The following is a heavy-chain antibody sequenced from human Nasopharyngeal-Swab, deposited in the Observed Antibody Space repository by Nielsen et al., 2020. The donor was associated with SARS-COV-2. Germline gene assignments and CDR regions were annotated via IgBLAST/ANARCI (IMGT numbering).Heavy chain of an antibody. Sequence: GESLKIFCAASGFTFSSYGMHWVRQAPGKGLEWVAVIWYDGSNKYYADSVKGRFTISRDNSRNTLYLQMNSLRAEDTAVYYCARDDIGYYYGMDVWGQGTTVTVSS. CDR1: GFTFSSYG. CDR2: IWYDGSNK. J-gene: IGHJ6*02. D-gene: IGHD5-12*01. V-gene: IGHV3-33*01. CDR3: ARDDIGYYYGMDV.